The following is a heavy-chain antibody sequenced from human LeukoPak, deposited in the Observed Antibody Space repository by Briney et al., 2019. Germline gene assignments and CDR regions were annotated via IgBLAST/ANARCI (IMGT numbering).Heavy chain of an antibody. Sequence: ASVKVSCKASGYTFTSYGISWLRQAPGQGLEWMGWISAYNGNTNYAQKLQGRVTMTTDTSTSTAYMELRSLRSDDTAVYYCARDRDSSSWENHAFDIWGQGTMVTVSS. J-gene: IGHJ3*02. V-gene: IGHV1-18*01. CDR2: ISAYNGNT. CDR3: ARDRDSSSWENHAFDI. D-gene: IGHD6-13*01. CDR1: GYTFTSYG.